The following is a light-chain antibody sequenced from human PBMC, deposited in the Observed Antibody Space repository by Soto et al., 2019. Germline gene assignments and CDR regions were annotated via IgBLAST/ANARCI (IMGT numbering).Light chain of an antibody. V-gene: IGLV1-47*01. CDR2: RNN. CDR3: AAWDDSLSALYV. CDR1: SSNIGSNY. Sequence: QAVVTQPPSASGTPGQRVTISCSGRSSNIGSNYVYWYQQLPGTAPKLLIYRNNQRPSGVPDRFSGSKSGTSASLAISGLRSEDEADYYCAAWDDSLSALYVFGTGTKLTVI. J-gene: IGLJ1*01.